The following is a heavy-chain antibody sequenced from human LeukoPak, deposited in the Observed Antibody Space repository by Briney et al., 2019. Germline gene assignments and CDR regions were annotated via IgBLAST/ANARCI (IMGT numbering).Heavy chain of an antibody. D-gene: IGHD4-17*01. V-gene: IGHV3-23*01. CDR3: AKESRDYGDYDY. CDR2: ISGSGGRT. J-gene: IGHJ4*02. Sequence: GGSLRLSCAASGFIFSSYAMSWVRLAPGKGLEWISVISGSGGRTDYADSVKGRFTISRDSSKNTLYLQMNSLRAEDTAVYYCAKESRDYGDYDYWGQGTLVTVSS. CDR1: GFIFSSYA.